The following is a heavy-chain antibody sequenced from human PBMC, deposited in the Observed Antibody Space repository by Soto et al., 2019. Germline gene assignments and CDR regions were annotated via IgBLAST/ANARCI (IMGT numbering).Heavy chain of an antibody. CDR2: IYYSGST. CDR3: ARHEIDYGDPSHGYFAL. CDR1: GGSISSSSYY. J-gene: IGHJ2*01. D-gene: IGHD4-17*01. Sequence: QLQLQESGPGLVKPSETLSLTCTVSGGSISSSSYYWGWIRQPPGKGLEWIGSIYYSGSTYYNPYVKIRVHISVDTSKNQFSLKQSSVTAADTAVYYCARHEIDYGDPSHGYFALWGRGTLVTVSS. V-gene: IGHV4-39*01.